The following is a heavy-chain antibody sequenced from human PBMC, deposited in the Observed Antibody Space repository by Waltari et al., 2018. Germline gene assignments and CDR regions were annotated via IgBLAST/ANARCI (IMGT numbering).Heavy chain of an antibody. CDR3: ARVGGYYYYYMDV. Sequence: EVQLVESGGGLEQPGGSLRLSCAGSGFNFGSYEMLWVRRAPGKGLEWVSSIDTRDRSIYYADSVRGRFTISRDNAKNSLYLHMNNLRAEDTAVYYCARVGGYYYYYMDVWGKGTTVTVSS. CDR1: GFNFGSYE. D-gene: IGHD3-16*01. CDR2: IDTRDRSI. J-gene: IGHJ6*03. V-gene: IGHV3-48*03.